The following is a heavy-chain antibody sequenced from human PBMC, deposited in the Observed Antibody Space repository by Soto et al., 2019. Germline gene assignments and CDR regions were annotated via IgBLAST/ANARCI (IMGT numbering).Heavy chain of an antibody. V-gene: IGHV3-30*03. CDR2: ISYDGTNK. Sequence: GGSLRLSCAASGFTFSSYGMHWVRQAPGKGLEWVAVISYDGTNKYYADSVKGRFTISRDNSKNTLSLQMNSLRDEDTAVYYCAPDYRFLHYRGQGTLVTVSS. CDR3: APDYRFLHY. D-gene: IGHD4-4*01. J-gene: IGHJ4*02. CDR1: GFTFSSYG.